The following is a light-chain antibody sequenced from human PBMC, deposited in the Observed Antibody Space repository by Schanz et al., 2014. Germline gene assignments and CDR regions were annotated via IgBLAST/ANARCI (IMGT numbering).Light chain of an antibody. Sequence: IVLTQSPGTLSLSPGERATLSCRASQSVSIYLAWYQQKPGQAPRLLIYGASTRATGIPARFSGSGSGTEFTLTISSLQSEDFAVYYCQQCISWPWTFGQGTKVETK. CDR2: GAS. V-gene: IGKV3-15*01. CDR1: QSVSIY. J-gene: IGKJ1*01. CDR3: QQCISWPWT.